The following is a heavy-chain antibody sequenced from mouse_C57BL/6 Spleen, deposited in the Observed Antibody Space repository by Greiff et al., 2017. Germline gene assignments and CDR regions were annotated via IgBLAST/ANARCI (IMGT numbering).Heavy chain of an antibody. V-gene: IGHV5-15*01. CDR1: GFTFSDYG. D-gene: IGHD6-1*01. CDR2: ISNLAYSI. Sequence: EVKLVESGGGLVQPGGSLKLSCAASGFTFSDYGMAWVRQAPRKGPEWVAFISNLAYSIYYADTVTGRFTISRENAKNTLYLEMSSLRSEDTAMYHCARASLREGFDYWGQGTTLTVSS. J-gene: IGHJ2*01. CDR3: ARASLREGFDY.